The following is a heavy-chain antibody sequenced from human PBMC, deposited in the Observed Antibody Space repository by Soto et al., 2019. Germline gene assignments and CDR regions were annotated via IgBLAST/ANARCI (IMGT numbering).Heavy chain of an antibody. CDR1: GGSISSYY. V-gene: IGHV4-4*07. Sequence: QVQLQESGPGLVKPSGTLSLTCTVSGGSISSYYCNWIRQPAGKGLEWIGHINTSGSTKYNPSLKSRVPMSVDTSKNQFSLNLASVTAADTAVYYCARHTMEGSSQSSYFYSGMDVWGQGTTVTVSS. J-gene: IGHJ6*02. D-gene: IGHD6-6*01. CDR2: INTSGST. CDR3: ARHTMEGSSQSSYFYSGMDV.